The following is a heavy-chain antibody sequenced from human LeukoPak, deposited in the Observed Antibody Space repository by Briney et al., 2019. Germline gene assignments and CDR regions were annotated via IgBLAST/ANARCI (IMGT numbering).Heavy chain of an antibody. J-gene: IGHJ4*02. CDR2: INPSGGST. CDR3: ARDPASPNSGSYYVDY. CDR1: GFTFTSSA. Sequence: TSVKVSCKASGFTFTSSAMQWVRQAPGQGLEWMGIINPSGGSTSYAQKFQGRVTMTRDTSTSTVYMELSSLRSEDTAVYYCARDPASPNSGSYYVDYWGQGTLVTVSS. V-gene: IGHV1-46*01. D-gene: IGHD1-26*01.